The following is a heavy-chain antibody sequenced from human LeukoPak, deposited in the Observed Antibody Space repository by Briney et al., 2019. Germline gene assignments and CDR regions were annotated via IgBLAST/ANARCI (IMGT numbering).Heavy chain of an antibody. CDR3: ARERWEGGSFVMGFDY. V-gene: IGHV4-59*01. J-gene: IGHJ4*02. CDR2: ISYNENT. D-gene: IGHD1-26*01. CDR1: GGSISSYY. Sequence: SETLSLTCTVSGGSISSYYWTWIRQPPGKGLEWIAYISYNENTNYNPSLKSRVTISIDTSKNQFSLKLSSVTAADTAVYYCARERWEGGSFVMGFDYWGQGALVTVSS.